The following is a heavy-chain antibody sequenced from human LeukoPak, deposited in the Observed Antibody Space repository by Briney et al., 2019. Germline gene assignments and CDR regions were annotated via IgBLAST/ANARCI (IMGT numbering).Heavy chain of an antibody. V-gene: IGHV1-69*05. Sequence: ASVKVSCNASGGTFSSYAISWVRQAPGQGLEWMGGIIPIFGTANYAQKFQGRVTITTDESTSTAYMELSSLRSDDTAVYYCARPYYDFWSGYYDAFDIWGQGTMVTVSS. D-gene: IGHD3-3*01. J-gene: IGHJ3*02. CDR2: IIPIFGTA. CDR3: ARPYYDFWSGYYDAFDI. CDR1: GGTFSSYA.